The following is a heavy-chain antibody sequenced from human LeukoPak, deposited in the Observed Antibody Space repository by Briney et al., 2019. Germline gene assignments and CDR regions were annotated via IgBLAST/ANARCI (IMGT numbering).Heavy chain of an antibody. D-gene: IGHD6-13*01. CDR1: GGSINSYY. J-gene: IGHJ4*02. Sequence: SGTLSLTCTVSGGSINSYYWSWIRQPPGKGLEWIGYISYSGSTSYNPSLENRVAISVDTSKNQFSLKLSSVTAADTAVYYCVRHGGFSSPAAVWGQGTLVTVSS. V-gene: IGHV4-59*08. CDR2: ISYSGST. CDR3: VRHGGFSSPAAV.